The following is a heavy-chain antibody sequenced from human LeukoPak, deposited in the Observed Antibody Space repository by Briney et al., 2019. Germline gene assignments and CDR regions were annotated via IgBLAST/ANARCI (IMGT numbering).Heavy chain of an antibody. Sequence: GSLRLSCAASGFTFSTYNMNWVRQAPGKGLEWVSSITSTSSYMYYADSVKGRFTISRDNAQNSLYLHMSSLRAEDTAVYYCARDPYSGGYGDDYYYYMDVWGKGTTVTISS. D-gene: IGHD1-26*01. J-gene: IGHJ6*03. CDR2: ITSTSSYM. CDR3: ARDPYSGGYGDDYYYYMDV. V-gene: IGHV3-21*01. CDR1: GFTFSTYN.